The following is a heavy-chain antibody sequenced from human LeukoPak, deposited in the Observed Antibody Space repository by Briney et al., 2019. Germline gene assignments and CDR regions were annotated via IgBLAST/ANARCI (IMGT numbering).Heavy chain of an antibody. Sequence: ASVKVSCKASGYTFTSYAMNWVRQAPGQGLEWMGWINTNTGNPTYAQGFTGRFVFSLDTSVSTAYLQISSLKAEDTAVYYCARALTDYSQLPSDAFDIWGQGTMVSVSS. CDR3: ARALTDYSQLPSDAFDI. V-gene: IGHV7-4-1*02. J-gene: IGHJ3*02. CDR2: INTNTGNP. CDR1: GYTFTSYA. D-gene: IGHD1-1*01.